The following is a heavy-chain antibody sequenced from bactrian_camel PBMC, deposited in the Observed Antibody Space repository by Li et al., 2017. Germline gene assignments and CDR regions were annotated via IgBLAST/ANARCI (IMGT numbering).Heavy chain of an antibody. V-gene: IGHV3S9*01. CDR3: AWPADRLATIANMSCDANFDFGY. CDR1: GYAFSRYC. CDR2: IESDGMT. D-gene: IGHD4*01. Sequence: HVQLVESGGGSVQAGGSLRLSCAASGYAFSRYCMAWFRQRPGKEREGVAHIESDGMTRYANSVKGRFTISRDNAKNTVYLQMNSLKPEDTAVYYCAWPADRLATIANMSCDANFDFGYWGQGTQVTVSS. J-gene: IGHJ6*01.